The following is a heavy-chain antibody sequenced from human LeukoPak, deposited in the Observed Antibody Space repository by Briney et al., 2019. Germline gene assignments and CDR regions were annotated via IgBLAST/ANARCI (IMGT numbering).Heavy chain of an antibody. Sequence: SETLSLTCTVSGGSISSSSYYWGWIRQPPGKGLEWIGSIYYSGSTYYNPSLKSRVTISVDTSKNQFFLKLSSVTAADTAVYYCARREQLLFDYWGQGTLVTVSS. CDR3: ARREQLLFDY. CDR2: IYYSGST. D-gene: IGHD6-13*01. J-gene: IGHJ4*02. V-gene: IGHV4-39*01. CDR1: GGSISSSSYY.